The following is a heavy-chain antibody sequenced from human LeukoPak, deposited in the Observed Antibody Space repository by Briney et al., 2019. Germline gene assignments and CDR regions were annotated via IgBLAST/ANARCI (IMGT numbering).Heavy chain of an antibody. CDR3: ARVWELSFDY. CDR1: GFTVSTDH. J-gene: IGHJ4*02. Sequence: PGGSLRLSCAASGFTVSTDHMSWVRQAPGKGLEWVSVLYSSGTTSHADSVKGRFTISRDNSKNTVYPQMNSLRAEDTAVYYCARVWELSFDYWGQRTLVTVSS. D-gene: IGHD1-26*01. V-gene: IGHV3-53*01. CDR2: LYSSGTT.